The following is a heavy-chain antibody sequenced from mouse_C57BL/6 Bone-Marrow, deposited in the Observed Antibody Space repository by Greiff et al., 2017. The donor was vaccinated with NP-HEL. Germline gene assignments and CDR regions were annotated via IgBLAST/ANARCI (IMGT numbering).Heavy chain of an antibody. CDR3: ASALYYFDY. CDR2: INPSSGYT. J-gene: IGHJ2*01. V-gene: IGHV1-7*01. CDR1: GYTFTSYW. Sequence: VQLQESGAELVKPGASVKLSCKASGYTFTSYWMHWVKQRPGQGLEWIGYINPSSGYTKYNQKFKDKATFTADKSSNTAYMQLISLTYEDSAVYYCASALYYFDYWGQGTTLTVSS.